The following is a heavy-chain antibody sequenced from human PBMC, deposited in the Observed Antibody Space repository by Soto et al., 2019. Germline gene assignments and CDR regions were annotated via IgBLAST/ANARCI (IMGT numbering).Heavy chain of an antibody. D-gene: IGHD2-15*01. CDR2: IYYSGST. CDR3: ARDTGFIDTYGMDV. CDR1: GGSISSGGYY. Sequence: QVQLQESGPGLVKPSHTLSLTCTVSGGSISSGGYYWSWIRQHPGKGLEWIGYIYYSGSTYYNPSLKSRVTISVDTSKNQFSLKLSSVTAADTAVYYCARDTGFIDTYGMDVWGQGTTVTVSS. J-gene: IGHJ6*02. V-gene: IGHV4-31*03.